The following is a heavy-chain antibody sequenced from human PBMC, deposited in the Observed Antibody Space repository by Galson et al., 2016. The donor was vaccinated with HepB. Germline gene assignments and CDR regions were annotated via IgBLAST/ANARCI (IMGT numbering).Heavy chain of an antibody. V-gene: IGHV4-59*09. CDR2: IYYSGST. CDR3: ARGSTTLLYY. D-gene: IGHD1-26*01. Sequence: WIGYIYYSGSTNYNPSLKSRVTISLDTSKNQFSLRLSSVTAADTAVYYCARGSTTLLYYWGQGTLVTVSS. J-gene: IGHJ4*02.